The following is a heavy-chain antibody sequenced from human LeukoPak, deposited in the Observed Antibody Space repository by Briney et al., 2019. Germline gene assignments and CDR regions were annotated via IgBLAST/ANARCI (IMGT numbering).Heavy chain of an antibody. CDR2: IYPGESDT. V-gene: IGHV5-51*01. Sequence: GXSLKISCKGSGYSFTSYWIGWVRQMPGKGLEGMGIIYPGESDTRYSPSFQGQVTISADKSISTAYLQWSSLKASDTAMYYCARRVVVPAAIQGDAFDIWGQGTMVTVSS. CDR3: ARRVVVPAAIQGDAFDI. D-gene: IGHD2-2*02. CDR1: GYSFTSYW. J-gene: IGHJ3*02.